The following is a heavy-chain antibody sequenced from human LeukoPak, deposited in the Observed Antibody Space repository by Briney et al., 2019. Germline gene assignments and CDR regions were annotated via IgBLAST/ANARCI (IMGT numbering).Heavy chain of an antibody. CDR3: ASSTGATDAFDF. J-gene: IGHJ3*01. D-gene: IGHD7-27*01. CDR2: TYYKSKWYN. V-gene: IGHV6-1*01. Sequence: SQTLSLTCAISGGSVSSNSAAWSWIRQSPSRGLEWLGRTYYKSKWYNDYAVSVKSRISINSDTSKNQFSLQLKSVTPEDTAVYYCASSTGATDAFDFWGQGTMVTVSS. CDR1: GGSVSSNSAA.